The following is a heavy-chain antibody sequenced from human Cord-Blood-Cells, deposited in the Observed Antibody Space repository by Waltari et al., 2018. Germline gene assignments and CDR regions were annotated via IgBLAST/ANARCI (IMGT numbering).Heavy chain of an antibody. CDR1: GFTFSSYW. CDR3: ARAFTIFGVVITFDY. J-gene: IGHJ4*02. Sequence: EVQLVESGGGLVQPGGSLRLSCAASGFTFSSYWMSWVRQAPGKGREWVANKKQDGSEKYYVDSVKGRFTSSRDNAKNSLYLQMNSLRAEDTAVYYCARAFTIFGVVITFDYWGQGTLVTVSS. V-gene: IGHV3-7*01. D-gene: IGHD3-3*01. CDR2: KKQDGSEK.